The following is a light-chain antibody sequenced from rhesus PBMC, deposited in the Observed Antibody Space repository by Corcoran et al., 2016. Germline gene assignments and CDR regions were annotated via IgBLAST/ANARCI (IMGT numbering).Light chain of an antibody. CDR2: EAS. J-gene: IGKJ2*01. V-gene: IGKV1-25*01. Sequence: DIQMTQSPSSLSASVGDRVTITFRASQGITNDLAWYQQKPGETPKFLIYEASSLQSGIPSRFSGSGSGTDFTLTISSLQSEGFATYFCQHYYSTPYSFGQGTKVEIK. CDR1: QGITND. CDR3: QHYYSTPYS.